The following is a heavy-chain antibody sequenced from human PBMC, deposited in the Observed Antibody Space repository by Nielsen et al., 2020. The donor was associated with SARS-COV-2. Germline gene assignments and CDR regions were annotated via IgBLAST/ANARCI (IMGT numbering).Heavy chain of an antibody. Sequence: ASVKVSCKASGYTFTSYGISWVRQAPGQGLEWMGWISAYNGNTNYAQKLQGRVTMTTDTSTSTAYMELRSLRSDDTAVYYCARARYYDSSGYYLVPGYWGQGTLVTVSS. CDR1: GYTFTSYG. CDR3: ARARYYDSSGYYLVPGY. J-gene: IGHJ4*02. D-gene: IGHD3-22*01. V-gene: IGHV1-18*01. CDR2: ISAYNGNT.